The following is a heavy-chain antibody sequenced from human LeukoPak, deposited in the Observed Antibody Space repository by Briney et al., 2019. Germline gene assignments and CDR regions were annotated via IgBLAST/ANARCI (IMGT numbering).Heavy chain of an antibody. CDR2: IYYSGST. CDR1: GGSISSSSYY. J-gene: IGHJ4*02. CDR3: ARHTSYCSSTSCYTYFDY. Sequence: LETLSLTCTVSGGSISSSSYYWGWIRQPPGKGLEWIGSIYYSGSTYYNPSLKSRVTISVDTSKNQFSLKLSSVTAADTAVYYCARHTSYCSSTSCYTYFDYWGQGTLVTVSS. D-gene: IGHD2-2*01. V-gene: IGHV4-39*01.